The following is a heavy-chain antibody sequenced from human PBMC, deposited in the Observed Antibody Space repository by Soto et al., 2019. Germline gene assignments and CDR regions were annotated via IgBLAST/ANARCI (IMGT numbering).Heavy chain of an antibody. J-gene: IGHJ4*02. Sequence: QVQLVQSGAEVKKPGASVKVSCEASGFTFTTYSVHWVRQAPGQRLEWMGWINAGNGDTKYSQKSKGRDTITRDTAASTAYLELSSLGSEDAAVYYCVRDDCGGGSCPFAYWGQGTLVTVSS. D-gene: IGHD2-15*01. V-gene: IGHV1-3*01. CDR3: VRDDCGGGSCPFAY. CDR1: GFTFTTYS. CDR2: INAGNGDT.